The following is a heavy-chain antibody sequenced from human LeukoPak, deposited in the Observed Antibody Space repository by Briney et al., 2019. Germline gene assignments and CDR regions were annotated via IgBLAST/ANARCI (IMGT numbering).Heavy chain of an antibody. CDR3: ASSITVTTDY. CDR1: GGSISSSSYY. CDR2: IYHSGST. J-gene: IGHJ4*02. V-gene: IGHV4-39*07. Sequence: SETLSLTCTVSGGSISSSSYYWGWIRQPPGKGLEWIGSIYHSGSTYYNPSLKSRVTMSVDTSKNQFSLKLRSVTAADTAVYYCASSITVTTDYWGQGILVTVSS. D-gene: IGHD4-17*01.